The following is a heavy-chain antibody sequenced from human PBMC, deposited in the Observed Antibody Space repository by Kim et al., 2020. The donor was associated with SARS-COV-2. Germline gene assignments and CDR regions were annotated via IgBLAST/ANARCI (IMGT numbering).Heavy chain of an antibody. CDR2: INSDGSIT. V-gene: IGHV3-74*03. D-gene: IGHD5-12*01. CDR1: RFTFSNYW. CDR3: ARVGGYSDYGGLFD. Sequence: GGSLRLSCAASRFTFSNYWMYWVRQGPGKGLVWVSRINSDGSITTYADSVKGRFTISRDNAKNTLYLQMNSLRAEDTAVYYCARVGGYSDYGGLFDWGQGTLVTVSS. J-gene: IGHJ4*02.